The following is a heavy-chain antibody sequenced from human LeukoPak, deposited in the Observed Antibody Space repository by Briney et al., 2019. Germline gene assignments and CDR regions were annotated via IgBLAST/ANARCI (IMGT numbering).Heavy chain of an antibody. CDR3: AKESLDTEQRNYNYYGMDV. CDR1: GFTLSYYG. D-gene: IGHD1-1*01. V-gene: IGHV3-30*18. CDR2: ISYDGSKK. Sequence: VQPGRSLRLSCAASGFTLSYYGMHWVRQAPGKALEWVAFISYDGSKKYYADSVKDRFTISRDNSRNTLYVQVNSLRAEDTAVYYCAKESLDTEQRNYNYYGMDVWGQGTTVTVSS. J-gene: IGHJ6*02.